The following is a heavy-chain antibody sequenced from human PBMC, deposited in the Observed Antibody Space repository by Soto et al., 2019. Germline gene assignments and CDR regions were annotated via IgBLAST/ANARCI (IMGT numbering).Heavy chain of an antibody. CDR2: ISSGSGTI. V-gene: IGHV3-48*01. CDR3: ARCSGGTCYSHAFDI. D-gene: IGHD2-15*01. J-gene: IGHJ3*02. Sequence: GGSLRLSCAASGFTFSSYSMNWFRQAPGKGLEWVSYISSGSGTIYYADSVKGRFTISRDNAKNSLYLQMNSLRAEDTAVYYCARCSGGTCYSHAFDIWGQGTMVTVSS. CDR1: GFTFSSYS.